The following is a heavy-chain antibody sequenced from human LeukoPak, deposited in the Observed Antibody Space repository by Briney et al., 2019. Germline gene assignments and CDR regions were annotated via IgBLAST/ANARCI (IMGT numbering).Heavy chain of an antibody. J-gene: IGHJ4*02. CDR3: ARVIAVADTNDY. D-gene: IGHD6-19*01. V-gene: IGHV3-21*01. Sequence: GGSLRLSCAASGFTFSSYSMNWVRQAPGKGLEWVSSISSSNSYIYYADSMKGRFTISRDNAKKSLYLQMNSLRAEDTAVYYCARVIAVADTNDYWGQGTLVTVSS. CDR2: ISSSNSYI. CDR1: GFTFSSYS.